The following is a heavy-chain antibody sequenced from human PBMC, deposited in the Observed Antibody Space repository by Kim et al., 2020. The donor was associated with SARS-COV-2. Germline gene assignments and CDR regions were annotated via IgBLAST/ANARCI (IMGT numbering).Heavy chain of an antibody. V-gene: IGHV3-33*06. J-gene: IGHJ4*02. Sequence: GGSLRLSCAASGFTFSSYAMHWVRQAPGKGLEWVAVIWYDGSNKYYADSVKGRFTISRDNSKNTLYLQMNSLRAEDTAVYYCAKCPDYGDYFDYWGQGTLVTVSS. CDR3: AKCPDYGDYFDY. CDR2: IWYDGSNK. D-gene: IGHD4-17*01. CDR1: GFTFSSYA.